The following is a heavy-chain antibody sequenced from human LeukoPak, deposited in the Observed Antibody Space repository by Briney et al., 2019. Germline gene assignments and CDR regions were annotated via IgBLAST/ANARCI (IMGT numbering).Heavy chain of an antibody. Sequence: PGGSLRLSCAASGFTFSSYEMNWVRQAPGKGLEWVSYISSSGSTIYYADSVKGRFTISRDNAKNSLYLQMNSLRAEDTAVYYCARSSLLTGVGYYFDYWGQGTLVTASS. CDR2: ISSSGSTI. V-gene: IGHV3-48*03. J-gene: IGHJ4*02. CDR3: ARSSLLTGVGYYFDY. CDR1: GFTFSSYE. D-gene: IGHD7-27*01.